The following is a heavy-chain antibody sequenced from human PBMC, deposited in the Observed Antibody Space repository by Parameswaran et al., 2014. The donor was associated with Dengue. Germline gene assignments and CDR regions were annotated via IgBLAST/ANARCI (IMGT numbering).Heavy chain of an antibody. V-gene: IGHV3-23*01. CDR2: ISASGGST. CDR3: AKSNYYDSRGIYNWFDP. J-gene: IGHJ5*02. Sequence: RWIRQPPGKGAGSGVSAISASGGSTYYADFVKGRFTISRDNSKNTLFLQMNSLRAEDTAVYYCAKSNYYDSRGIYNWFDPWGQGTLVTVSS. D-gene: IGHD3-22*01.